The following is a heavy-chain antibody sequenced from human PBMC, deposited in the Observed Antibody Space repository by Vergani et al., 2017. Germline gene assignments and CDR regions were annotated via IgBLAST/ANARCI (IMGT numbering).Heavy chain of an antibody. Sequence: EVQLEESGGGLVLPGRSLRLSCVASGFTSAGYAMHWVRQATGKGLEWVSGISWNSNSIGYADSVKGRFTISRDNAKNSLYLQMNSLRAEDTALYYCAKDLGTSSEGGWFDPWGQGTLVTVSS. CDR1: GFTSAGYA. CDR3: AKDLGTSSEGGWFDP. CDR2: ISWNSNSI. V-gene: IGHV3-9*02. J-gene: IGHJ5*02. D-gene: IGHD6-6*01.